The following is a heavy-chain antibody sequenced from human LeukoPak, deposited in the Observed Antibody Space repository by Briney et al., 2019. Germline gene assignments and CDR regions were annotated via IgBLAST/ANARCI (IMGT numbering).Heavy chain of an antibody. CDR2: ISGSGGST. J-gene: IGHJ4*02. D-gene: IGHD2-15*01. CDR3: AKDWLHALVVVAADIFDY. Sequence: GGSLRLSCAASGCTFSSYAMSWVRQAPGKGLQWVSAISGSGGSTYYADSVKGRFTISRDNSKNTLYLQMNSLRAEDTAVYYCAKDWLHALVVVAADIFDYWGQGTLVTVSS. V-gene: IGHV3-23*01. CDR1: GCTFSSYA.